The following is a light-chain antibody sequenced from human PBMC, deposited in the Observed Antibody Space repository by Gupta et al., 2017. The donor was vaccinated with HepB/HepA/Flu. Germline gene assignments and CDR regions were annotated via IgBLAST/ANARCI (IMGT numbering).Light chain of an antibody. CDR3: QQYGSSPLT. CDR1: QSVRSSY. CDR2: GAS. V-gene: IGKV3-20*01. J-gene: IGKJ4*01. Sequence: EIELTQSPGTLSLSPGERATLSCRASQSVRSSYLAWYQQKPGQAPRLLIYGASSRATGIPDRFSGSGSGTDFTLTISRLEPEDFAVYYCQQYGSSPLTCGGGTKVEIE.